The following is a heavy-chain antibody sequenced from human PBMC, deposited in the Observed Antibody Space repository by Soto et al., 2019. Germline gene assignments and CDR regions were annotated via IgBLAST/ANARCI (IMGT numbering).Heavy chain of an antibody. CDR3: ASSYGSGYRAFDY. CDR2: VNPIVSMS. D-gene: IGHD3-10*01. Sequence: QVQLVQSGAEVKRPGSSVKVSCKASGDTFNFYSINWVRQAPGLGLEWMGRVNPIVSMSNYAQKFQVRVTMTADKSTSTAYMELRSLRSEDTAIYYCASSYGSGYRAFDYWGQGALVTVSS. J-gene: IGHJ4*02. CDR1: GDTFNFYS. V-gene: IGHV1-69*02.